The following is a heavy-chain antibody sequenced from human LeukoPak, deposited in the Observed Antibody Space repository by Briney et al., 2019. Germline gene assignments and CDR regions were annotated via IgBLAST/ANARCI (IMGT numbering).Heavy chain of an antibody. Sequence: GGSLRLSCAASGFTFSSYSMNWVRQAPGKGLEYVSAISGSGVTTYYAGSVKGRFTISRDNSKNTLYLQMNSLRAEDTAVYYCATDLFDYMDVWGKGTTVTVSS. CDR1: GFTFSSYS. CDR3: ATDLFDYMDV. J-gene: IGHJ6*03. D-gene: IGHD2-21*01. CDR2: ISGSGVTT. V-gene: IGHV3-23*01.